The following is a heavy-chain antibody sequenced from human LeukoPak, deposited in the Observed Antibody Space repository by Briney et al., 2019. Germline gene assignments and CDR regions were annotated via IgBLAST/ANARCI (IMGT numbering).Heavy chain of an antibody. CDR1: GFTFSSYA. J-gene: IGHJ4*02. Sequence: PGGSLRLSCAASGFTFSSYAMSWVRQAPGKGLEWVSGISGSGGSTYYADSVKGRFTISRDNSKNTLYLQMNSLRAEDTAVYYCAKVGGIVVVVAATGLDYWGQGTLVTVSS. CDR3: AKVGGIVVVVAATGLDY. CDR2: ISGSGGST. V-gene: IGHV3-23*01. D-gene: IGHD2-15*01.